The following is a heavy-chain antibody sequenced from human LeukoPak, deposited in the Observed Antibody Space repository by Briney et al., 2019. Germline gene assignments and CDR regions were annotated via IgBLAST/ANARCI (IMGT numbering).Heavy chain of an antibody. Sequence: GGSLRLACSASGFTFSSYAMRWVRQAPGKVLEWVAFIRYDGSNKYYVDSVKGRFTISRDNSKNTLYLQMNSLTAEDTAVYYCAKDGISWYYYMDVWGKGTTVTISS. D-gene: IGHD1-26*01. CDR3: AKDGISWYYYMDV. V-gene: IGHV3-30*02. J-gene: IGHJ6*03. CDR1: GFTFSSYA. CDR2: IRYDGSNK.